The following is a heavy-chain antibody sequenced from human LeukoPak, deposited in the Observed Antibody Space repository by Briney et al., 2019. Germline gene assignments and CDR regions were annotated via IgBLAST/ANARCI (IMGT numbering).Heavy chain of an antibody. CDR2: IYYSGST. Sequence: SETPSLTCTVSGGSISSSSYYWGWIRQPPGKGLEWIGSIYYSGSTYYNPSLKSRVTISVDTSKNQFSLKLSSVTAADTAVYYCARQDRSTTYYYGSGSISGWFDPWGQGTLVTVSS. CDR1: GGSISSSSYY. V-gene: IGHV4-39*01. J-gene: IGHJ5*02. D-gene: IGHD3-10*01. CDR3: ARQDRSTTYYYGSGSISGWFDP.